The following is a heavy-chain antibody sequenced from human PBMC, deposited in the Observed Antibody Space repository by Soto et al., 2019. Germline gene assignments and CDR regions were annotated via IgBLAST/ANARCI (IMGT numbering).Heavy chain of an antibody. CDR3: ARETRGYSYGYWWFDP. CDR1: GYTFTSYY. Sequence: ASVKVSCKASGYTFTSYYMHWVRQAPGQGLEWMGIINPSGGSTSYAQKFQGRVTMTRDTSTSTVYMELSSLRSEDTAVYYCARETRGYSYGYWWFDPWGQGTLVTVSS. J-gene: IGHJ5*02. CDR2: INPSGGST. V-gene: IGHV1-46*01. D-gene: IGHD5-18*01.